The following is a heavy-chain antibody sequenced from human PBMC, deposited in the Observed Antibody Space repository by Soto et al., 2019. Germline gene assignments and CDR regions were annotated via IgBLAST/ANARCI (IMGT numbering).Heavy chain of an antibody. J-gene: IGHJ5*02. Sequence: EVQLLESGGGLVQPGGSLRLSCAASGFTFSSYAMSWVRQAPGKGLEWVSAISGSGGSTYYADSVKGRFTISRDNSKNTLYLQMNSERAEDTGVYYCAKGSFCSSTSCYRGNWFDPWGQGTLVTVSS. V-gene: IGHV3-23*01. CDR1: GFTFSSYA. CDR2: ISGSGGST. CDR3: AKGSFCSSTSCYRGNWFDP. D-gene: IGHD2-2*02.